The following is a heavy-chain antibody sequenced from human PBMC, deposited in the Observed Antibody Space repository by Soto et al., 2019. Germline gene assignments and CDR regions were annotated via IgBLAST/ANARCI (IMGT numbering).Heavy chain of an antibody. CDR2: ISYDGSNK. CDR3: ARGWEQQLVDSYYGMDV. CDR1: GFTFSSYA. D-gene: IGHD6-13*01. V-gene: IGHV3-30-3*01. Sequence: QVQLVESGGGVVQPGRSLRLSCAASGFTFSSYAMHWVRQAPGKGLEWVAVISYDGSNKYYADSVKGRFTISRDNSKKXXYLQMNSLIAEDTAVYYCARGWEQQLVDSYYGMDVWGQGTTVTVSS. J-gene: IGHJ6*02.